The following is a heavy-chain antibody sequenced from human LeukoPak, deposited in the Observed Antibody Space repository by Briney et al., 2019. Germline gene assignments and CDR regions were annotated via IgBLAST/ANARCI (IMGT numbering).Heavy chain of an antibody. CDR2: INPNSGGT. CDR1: GYIFTGYY. J-gene: IGHJ5*02. Sequence: ASVKVSCKASGYIFTGYYMHWVRQAPGQGLEWMGWINPNSGGTNYAQKFQGRVTMTRDTSISTAYMELSRLRSDDTAVYYCARDERSYRTFDPWGQGTLVTVSS. CDR3: ARDERSYRTFDP. V-gene: IGHV1-2*02.